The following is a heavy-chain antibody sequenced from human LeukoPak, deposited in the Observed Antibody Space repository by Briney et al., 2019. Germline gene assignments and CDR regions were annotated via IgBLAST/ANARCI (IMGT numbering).Heavy chain of an antibody. CDR3: ARTPYGDIDY. Sequence: SETLSLTCAVYGGSFSGYYWSWIRQPPGKGLEWIGEINHSGSTNYNPSLKSRVTISVDTSKNQFSLKLSSVTAADTAVYYCARTPYGDIDYWGQGTLVTVSS. V-gene: IGHV4-34*01. J-gene: IGHJ4*02. D-gene: IGHD4/OR15-4a*01. CDR2: INHSGST. CDR1: GGSFSGYY.